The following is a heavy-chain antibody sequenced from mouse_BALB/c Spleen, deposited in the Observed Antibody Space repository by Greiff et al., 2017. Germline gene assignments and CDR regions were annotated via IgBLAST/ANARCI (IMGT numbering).Heavy chain of an antibody. CDR2: ISDGGSYT. D-gene: IGHD3-3*01. J-gene: IGHJ4*01. CDR1: GFTFSDYY. Sequence: EVKLVESGGGLVKPGGSLKLSCAASGFTFSDYYMYWVRQTPEKRLEWVATISDGGSYTYYPDSVKGRFTISRDNAKNNLYLQMSSLKSEDTAMYYCARDRGYHAMDYWGQGTSVTVSS. CDR3: ARDRGYHAMDY. V-gene: IGHV5-4*02.